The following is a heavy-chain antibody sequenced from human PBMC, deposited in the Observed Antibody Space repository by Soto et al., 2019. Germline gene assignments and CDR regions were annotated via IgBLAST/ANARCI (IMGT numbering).Heavy chain of an antibody. CDR2: IIPIFGTA. V-gene: IGHV1-69*13. CDR3: ARAVNHYYGMDV. J-gene: IGHJ6*02. Sequence: GASVKVSCNASGGTFSSYAISLVRQAPGQGLEWMGGIIPIFGTADYAQKFQGRVTITADESTSTAYMELSSLRSEDTAVYYCARAVNHYYGMDVWGQGTTVTVSS. CDR1: GGTFSSYA. D-gene: IGHD3-22*01.